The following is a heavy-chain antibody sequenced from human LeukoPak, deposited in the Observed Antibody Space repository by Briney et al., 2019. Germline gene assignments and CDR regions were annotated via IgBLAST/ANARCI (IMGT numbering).Heavy chain of an antibody. CDR1: GFTFSSYW. CDR3: ARGYGSSRGWY. D-gene: IGHD6-6*01. Sequence: GGSLRLSCAASGFTFSSYWMHWVRQAPGKGLVWVSRINSDGSSTSYADSVKGRFTISRDNAKDTLYLQMNSLRAEDTAVYYCARGYGSSRGWYWGQGTLVTVSS. CDR2: INSDGSST. J-gene: IGHJ4*02. V-gene: IGHV3-74*01.